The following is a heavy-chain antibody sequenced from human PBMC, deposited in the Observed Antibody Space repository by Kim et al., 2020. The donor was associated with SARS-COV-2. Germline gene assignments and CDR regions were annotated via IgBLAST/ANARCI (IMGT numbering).Heavy chain of an antibody. Sequence: ASVKVSCKASGYTFTSYGISWVRQAPGQGLEWMGWISAYNGNTNYAQKLQGRVTMTTDTSTSTAYMELRSLRSDDTAVYYCARVGRGGYGSARGGYYYYGMDVWGQGTTVTVSS. J-gene: IGHJ6*02. CDR3: ARVGRGGYGSARGGYYYYGMDV. CDR1: GYTFTSYG. V-gene: IGHV1-18*01. CDR2: ISAYNGNT. D-gene: IGHD3-10*01.